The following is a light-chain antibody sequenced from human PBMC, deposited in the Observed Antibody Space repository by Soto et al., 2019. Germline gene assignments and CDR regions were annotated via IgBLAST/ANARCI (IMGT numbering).Light chain of an antibody. CDR3: QQRSNWPLT. Sequence: EIVLTQSPATLSLSPGERATLSCRASQSVSSYLAGYQQKPGQAPSLLLYDAPNRATGIPARFSGSGSGTDFTLTISSLEPEDFAVYYCQQRSNWPLTCGGGTKVEIK. CDR2: DAP. J-gene: IGKJ4*01. CDR1: QSVSSY. V-gene: IGKV3-11*01.